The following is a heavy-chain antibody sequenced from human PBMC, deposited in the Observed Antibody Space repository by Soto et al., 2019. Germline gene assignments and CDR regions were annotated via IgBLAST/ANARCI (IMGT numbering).Heavy chain of an antibody. CDR2: IKQDGSEK. Sequence: PGGSPRLSCAASGFTFSSYWMSWFGQAPGKGLEWVANIKQDGSEKYYVDSVKGRFTISRDNAKNSLYLQMNSLRAEDTAVYYCARGTSGVTAADYWGQGTLVTVSS. CDR1: GFTFSSYW. D-gene: IGHD2-21*02. V-gene: IGHV3-7*01. J-gene: IGHJ4*02. CDR3: ARGTSGVTAADY.